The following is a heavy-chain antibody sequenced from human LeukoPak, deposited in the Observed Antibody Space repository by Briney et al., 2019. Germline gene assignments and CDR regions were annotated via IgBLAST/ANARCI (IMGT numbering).Heavy chain of an antibody. J-gene: IGHJ4*02. CDR1: GGSISSGSYY. CDR3: AGSFLLDSSGYYRDY. CDR2: IYTSGST. Sequence: PSETLSLTCTVSGGSISSGSYYWSWIRQPAGKGLEWIGRIYTSGSTKDNPSRKSRVTISVETSKNQLSLKLSSVSAADTAVYYCAGSFLLDSSGYYRDYWGQGTLVTVSS. D-gene: IGHD3-22*01. V-gene: IGHV4-61*02.